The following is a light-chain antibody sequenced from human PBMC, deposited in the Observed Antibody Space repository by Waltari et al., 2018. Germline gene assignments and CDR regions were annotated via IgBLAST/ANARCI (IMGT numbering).Light chain of an antibody. CDR1: SGHSNNL. Sequence: QLVVTHSSSASASLGASVKLTCTLDSGHSNNLIAWLQQQPEKGPRYLMKINSDGSHSKGDEIPDRFSGSSSGAERYLTISNLQSEDEGDYYCQTGGHGTWVFGGGTKLTVL. CDR3: QTGGHGTWV. J-gene: IGLJ3*02. CDR2: INSDGSH. V-gene: IGLV4-69*01.